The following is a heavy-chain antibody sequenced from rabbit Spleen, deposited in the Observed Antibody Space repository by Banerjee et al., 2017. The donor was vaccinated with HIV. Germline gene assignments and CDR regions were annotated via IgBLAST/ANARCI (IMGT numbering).Heavy chain of an antibody. D-gene: IGHD8-1*01. CDR1: GIDFTNYY. CDR2: IYAAKGST. Sequence: QLTETGGGLVQPGGSLTLSCKASGIDFTNYYITWVRQAPGKGLEWIGIIYAAKGSTDYASWVNGRFTISSDNAQSTVDLQMNSLTAADTATYFCARDSGSSFSSYGMDLWGPGTLVTVS. V-gene: IGHV1S7*01. CDR3: ARDSGSSFSSYGMDL. J-gene: IGHJ6*01.